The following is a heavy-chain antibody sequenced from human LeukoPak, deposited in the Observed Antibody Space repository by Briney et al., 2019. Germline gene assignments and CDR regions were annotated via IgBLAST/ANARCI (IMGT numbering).Heavy chain of an antibody. CDR1: GFTFSSCG. Sequence: GGSLRLSCAASGFTFSSCGMHWVRQAPGKGLEWVAVIWDDGSKKYYADSVKGRFTISRDNSKNTLYLQMNSLRAEDTAVYYCAKDGDYYDSSGYYSPFDYWGQGTLVTVSS. J-gene: IGHJ4*02. V-gene: IGHV3-33*06. CDR2: IWDDGSKK. D-gene: IGHD3-22*01. CDR3: AKDGDYYDSSGYYSPFDY.